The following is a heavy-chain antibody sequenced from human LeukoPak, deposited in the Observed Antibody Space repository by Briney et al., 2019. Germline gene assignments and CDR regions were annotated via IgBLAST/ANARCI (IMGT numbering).Heavy chain of an antibody. CDR1: CGSISSYY. CDR3: AGGSYYFDY. J-gene: IGHJ4*02. V-gene: IGHV4-59*01. D-gene: IGHD1-26*01. Sequence: SETLSLTCTVSCGSISSYYWSWIRQPPGKGLEWIGYIYYSGSTNYDPSLKSRVTISVDTSKNQFSLKLSSVTAADTAVYYCAGGSYYFDYWGQGTLVTVSS. CDR2: IYYSGST.